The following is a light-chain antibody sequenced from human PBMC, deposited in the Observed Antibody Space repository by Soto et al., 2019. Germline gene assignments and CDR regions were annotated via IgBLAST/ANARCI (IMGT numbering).Light chain of an antibody. CDR1: QSVSSY. J-gene: IGKJ1*01. V-gene: IGKV3-20*01. CDR2: GAS. Sequence: EIVLTQSPATLSLSPVERATLSCMASQSVSSYLAWYRQKPGQAPSLLIYGASSRATGIPDRFSGSGSGTDFTLTISRLETEDFAVYYCQQYGSSPRTFGQGTKVDIK. CDR3: QQYGSSPRT.